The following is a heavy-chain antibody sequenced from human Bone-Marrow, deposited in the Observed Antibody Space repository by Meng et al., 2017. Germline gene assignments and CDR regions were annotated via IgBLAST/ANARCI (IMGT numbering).Heavy chain of an antibody. CDR1: RYTFTSYD. J-gene: IGHJ4*01. CDR2: MNPNSGNT. D-gene: IGHD4/OR15-4a*01. Sequence: ASVKVSCKASRYTFTSYDINWVRQATGQGLEWMGWMNPNSGNTGYAQKFQGRVTMTRNTSISTAYMELSSLRSDGTAVYYCARADGANPMEGLRWVAYWGHGNQV. V-gene: IGHV1-8*01. CDR3: ARADGANPMEGLRWVAY.